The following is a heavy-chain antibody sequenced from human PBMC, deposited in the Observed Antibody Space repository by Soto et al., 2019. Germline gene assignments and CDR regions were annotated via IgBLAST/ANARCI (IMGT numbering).Heavy chain of an antibody. CDR2: ISAYNGNT. D-gene: IGHD3-3*01. Sequence: ASVKVSCKASGYTFTSYGISWVRQAPGQGLEWMGWISAYNGNTNYAQKLQGRVTMTTDTSTSTAYMELRSLRSDDTAVYYCARGAVFGVVIKYWFDPWGQGTLVTISS. CDR1: GYTFTSYG. J-gene: IGHJ5*02. V-gene: IGHV1-18*01. CDR3: ARGAVFGVVIKYWFDP.